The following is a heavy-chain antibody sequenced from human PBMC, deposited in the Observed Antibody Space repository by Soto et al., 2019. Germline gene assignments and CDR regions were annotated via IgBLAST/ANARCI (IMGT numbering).Heavy chain of an antibody. V-gene: IGHV3-33*01. CDR1: GFTFSSYG. Sequence: QVQLVESGGGVVQPGRSLRLSCAASGFTFSSYGMHWVRQAPGKGLEWVAVIWYDGSNKYYADSVKGRFTISRDNSKNTLYLQMNSLRAEDTAVYYCARGWYYDILTGYYTPGKGMDVWGQGTTVTVSS. J-gene: IGHJ6*02. CDR2: IWYDGSNK. D-gene: IGHD3-9*01. CDR3: ARGWYYDILTGYYTPGKGMDV.